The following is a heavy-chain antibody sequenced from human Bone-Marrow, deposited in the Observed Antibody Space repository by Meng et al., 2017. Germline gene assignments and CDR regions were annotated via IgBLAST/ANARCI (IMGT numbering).Heavy chain of an antibody. CDR2: IYYDGTT. J-gene: IGHJ4*02. CDR1: GYSINNGYY. CDR3: ATYSDYGEDF. V-gene: IGHV4-38-2*01. Sequence: SETLSLTCGVSGYSINNGYYWNWIRQSPGKGLEWIGNIYYDGTTYYSPSPKSRLNISMDTSKNQVSLRLKSVAAADTATYYCATYSDYGEDFWGQGILVTVSS. D-gene: IGHD4-11*01.